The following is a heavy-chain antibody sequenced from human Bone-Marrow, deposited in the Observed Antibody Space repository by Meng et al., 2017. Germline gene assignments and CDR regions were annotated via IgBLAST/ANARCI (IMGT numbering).Heavy chain of an antibody. CDR1: GFTFSSYS. D-gene: IGHD3-10*01. Sequence: GESLKISCAASGFTFSSYSMNWVRQAPGKGLEWVSSISSSSSYIYYADSVKDRFTISRDNAKNSLYLQMNSLRAEDTAVYYCARESKRFGGGINWGQGTLVTVSS. CDR3: ARESKRFGGGIN. CDR2: ISSSSSYI. J-gene: IGHJ4*02. V-gene: IGHV3-21*01.